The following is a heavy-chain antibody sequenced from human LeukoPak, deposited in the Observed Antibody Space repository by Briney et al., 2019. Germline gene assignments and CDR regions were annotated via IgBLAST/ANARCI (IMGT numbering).Heavy chain of an antibody. J-gene: IGHJ4*02. Sequence: GGSLRLSCAASGFIFSSHWLHWVRQAPGKGLVWVSRINSDGSRTNYADSVKGRFTISRDNAKNTLYLQMNSLRAEDTAVYYCARQYYYDSSGYYYPFDYWGQGTLVTVSS. V-gene: IGHV3-74*01. D-gene: IGHD3-22*01. CDR2: INSDGSRT. CDR1: GFIFSSHW. CDR3: ARQYYYDSSGYYYPFDY.